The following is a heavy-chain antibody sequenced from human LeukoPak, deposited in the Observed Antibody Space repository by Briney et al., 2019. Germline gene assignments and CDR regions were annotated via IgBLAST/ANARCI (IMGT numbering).Heavy chain of an antibody. CDR3: AHAYTPSGTWGYFDN. Sequence: SGPTLVKPTQTLTLTCSFSGFPLTANAVGVGWIRQPPGRALEWLTVIYWDDVKRDNPSLRSRLTITKDTSKNHVVLTMINMDPVDTATYFCAHAYTPSGTWGYFDNWGQGTRVTVSS. J-gene: IGHJ4*02. CDR2: IYWDDVK. V-gene: IGHV2-5*02. CDR1: GFPLTANAVG. D-gene: IGHD1-1*01.